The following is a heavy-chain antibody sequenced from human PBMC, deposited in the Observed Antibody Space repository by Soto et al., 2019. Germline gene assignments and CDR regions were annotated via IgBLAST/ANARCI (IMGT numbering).Heavy chain of an antibody. J-gene: IGHJ4*02. Sequence: SETLSLTCTVSGGSISSSSYYWGWIRQPPGKGLEWIGSIYYSGSTYYNPSLKSRVTISVDTSKNQFSLKLSSVTAADTAVYYCARDNGGNVHLFDYWGQGTLVTVSS. D-gene: IGHD2-8*01. CDR2: IYYSGST. CDR1: GGSISSSSYY. V-gene: IGHV4-39*07. CDR3: ARDNGGNVHLFDY.